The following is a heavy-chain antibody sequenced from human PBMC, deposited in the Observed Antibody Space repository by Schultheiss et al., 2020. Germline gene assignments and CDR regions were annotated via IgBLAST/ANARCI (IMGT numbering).Heavy chain of an antibody. V-gene: IGHV4-39*07. CDR1: GGSISSSSYY. J-gene: IGHJ3*02. Sequence: SETLSLTCTVSGGSISSSSYYWGWIRQPPGKGLEWIGSIYYSGSTYYNPSLKSRVTISVDTSKNQFSLKLSSVTAADTAAFYCARDLGRWLQMFDAFDIWGQGTMVTVSS. D-gene: IGHD5-24*01. CDR3: ARDLGRWLQMFDAFDI. CDR2: IYYSGST.